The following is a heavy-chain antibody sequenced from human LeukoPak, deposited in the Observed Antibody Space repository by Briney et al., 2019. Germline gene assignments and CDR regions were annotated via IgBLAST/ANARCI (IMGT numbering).Heavy chain of an antibody. D-gene: IGHD3-3*02. Sequence: PGGSLRLSCAGSGFAFSSSWMTWVRQAPGKGLDWVANIKPDRSQEHYVDILKGRFTISRDNSKNSVYLQMNGLRADDTAVYYCARSTAFAFDIWGQGTMVTVAS. CDR2: IKPDRSQE. CDR1: GFAFSSSW. V-gene: IGHV3-7*04. J-gene: IGHJ3*02. CDR3: ARSTAFAFDI.